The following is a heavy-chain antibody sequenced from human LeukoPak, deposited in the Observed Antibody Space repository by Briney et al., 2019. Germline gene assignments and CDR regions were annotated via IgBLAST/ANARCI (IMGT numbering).Heavy chain of an antibody. CDR3: ARSGAGPLEGAFDI. Sequence: SETLSLTCTVSGGSISSSSYYWGWIRQPPGKGLEWIGSIYYSGSTYYNPSLKSRVTISVDTSKNQFSLKLSSVTAADTAVYYCARSGAGPLEGAFDIWGQGTMVTVSS. V-gene: IGHV4-39*07. J-gene: IGHJ3*02. CDR1: GGSISSSSYY. D-gene: IGHD3-10*01. CDR2: IYYSGST.